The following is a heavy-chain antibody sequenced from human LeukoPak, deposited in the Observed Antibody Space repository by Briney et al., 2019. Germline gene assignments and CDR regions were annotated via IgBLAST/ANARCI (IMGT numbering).Heavy chain of an antibody. D-gene: IGHD2-2*01. CDR1: GITFSTYW. V-gene: IGHV3-7*04. J-gene: IGHJ4*02. CDR2: IKQDGSEK. CDR3: ARGGYQLLWY. Sequence: GGSLRLSCAASGITFSTYWMSWVRQAPGTGLEWAASIKQDGSEKSYVDSVKGRFTISRDNAKNSLYLQMNSLRAEDTAVYYCARGGYQLLWYWGQGTLVTVSS.